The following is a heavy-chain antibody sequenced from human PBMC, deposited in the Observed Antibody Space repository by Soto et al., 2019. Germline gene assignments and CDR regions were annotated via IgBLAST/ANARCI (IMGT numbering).Heavy chain of an antibody. CDR2: ISYDGSNK. V-gene: IGHV3-30*18. J-gene: IGHJ4*02. D-gene: IGHD2-15*01. CDR1: GFTFSSYG. Sequence: QVQLVESGGGVVQPGRSLRLSCAASGFTFSSYGMHWVRQAPGKGLEWVAVISYDGSNKYYADSVKGRFTISRDNSKNTLYLQMNSLRAEDTAMYYCAKSEVVVAAEFDYWGQGTLVTVSS. CDR3: AKSEVVVAAEFDY.